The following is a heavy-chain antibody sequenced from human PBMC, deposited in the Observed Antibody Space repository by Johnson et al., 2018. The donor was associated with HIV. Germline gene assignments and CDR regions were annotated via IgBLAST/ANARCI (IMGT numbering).Heavy chain of an antibody. CDR2: ISYDGSNK. Sequence: QVQLVESGGGVVQPGRSLRLSCAASGFTFSSYGMHWVRQAPGQGLEWVAVISYDGSNKYYADSVKGRLTISRDNYKNTLYLQLNSLRAEDTAVFYCAKHLSTLVDAFDIWGQGTMVSVSS. J-gene: IGHJ3*02. CDR3: AKHLSTLVDAFDI. CDR1: GFTFSSYG. D-gene: IGHD3-16*01. V-gene: IGHV3-30*18.